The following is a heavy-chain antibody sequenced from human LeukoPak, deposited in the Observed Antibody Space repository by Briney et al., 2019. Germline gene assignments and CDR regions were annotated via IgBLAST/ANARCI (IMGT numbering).Heavy chain of an antibody. CDR1: GGSISSSSYY. CDR3: AREDTVRGVIIPWFDP. Sequence: SETLSLTCTVSGGSISSSSYYWGWIRQPPGKGLEWIGSIYYSGSTYYNPSLKSRVTISVDTSKNQFSLKLSSVTAADTAVYYCAREDTVRGVIIPWFDPWGQGTLVTVSS. V-gene: IGHV4-39*07. D-gene: IGHD3-10*01. CDR2: IYYSGST. J-gene: IGHJ5*02.